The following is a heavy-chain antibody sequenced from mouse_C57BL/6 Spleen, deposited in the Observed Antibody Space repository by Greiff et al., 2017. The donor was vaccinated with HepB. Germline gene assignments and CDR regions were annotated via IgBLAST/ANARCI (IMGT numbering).Heavy chain of an antibody. CDR2: INPNNGGT. CDR1: GYTFTDYH. J-gene: IGHJ4*01. CDR3: ARLGLLRWAMDY. V-gene: IGHV1-22*01. Sequence: EVQLQQSGPELVKPGASVKMSCKASGYTFTDYHMHWVKQSHGKSLEWIGYINPNNGGTRYNQKFKGRATLTVNKSSSTAYTELRSLTSEDSAVYYCARLGLLRWAMDYWGQGTSVTVSS. D-gene: IGHD2-3*01.